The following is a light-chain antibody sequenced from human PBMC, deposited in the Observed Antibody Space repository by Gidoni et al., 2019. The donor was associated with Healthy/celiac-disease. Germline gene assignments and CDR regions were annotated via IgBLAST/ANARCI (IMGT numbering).Light chain of an antibody. CDR2: KAS. CDR3: QQYNSYPT. V-gene: IGKV1-5*03. Sequence: DIQMTQSPSTLSASAGDRVTITCRASQSISSWLAWYQQKPGKAPKLLIYKASSLERGVPSRFSGSGSGTEFTLTISSLQPDDFATYYCQQYNSYPTFGQGTRLEIK. J-gene: IGKJ5*01. CDR1: QSISSW.